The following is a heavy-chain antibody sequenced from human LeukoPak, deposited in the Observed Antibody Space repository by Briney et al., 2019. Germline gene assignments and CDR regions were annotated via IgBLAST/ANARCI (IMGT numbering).Heavy chain of an antibody. CDR1: GYTFTGYY. J-gene: IGHJ4*02. CDR3: ARESEEMATMGGY. Sequence: ASVKVSCKASGYTFTGYYTHWVRQAPGQGLEWMGWINPNSGGTNYAQKFQGRVTMTRDTSISTAYMELSRLRSDDTAVYYCARESEEMATMGGYWGQGTLVTVSS. D-gene: IGHD5-24*01. V-gene: IGHV1-2*02. CDR2: INPNSGGT.